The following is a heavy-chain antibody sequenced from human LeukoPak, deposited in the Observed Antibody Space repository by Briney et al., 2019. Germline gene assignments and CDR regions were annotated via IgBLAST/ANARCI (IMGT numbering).Heavy chain of an antibody. CDR3: ARLRYSSRRPFDY. Sequence: SETLSLTCAVYGGSFSGYYWSWIRQPPGKGLEWIGEINHSGSTNYNPSLKSRVTISVDTSKNQFSLKLSSVTAADTAVYYCARLRYSSRRPFDYWGQGTLVTVSS. CDR1: GGSFSGYY. J-gene: IGHJ4*02. D-gene: IGHD6-13*01. V-gene: IGHV4-34*01. CDR2: INHSGST.